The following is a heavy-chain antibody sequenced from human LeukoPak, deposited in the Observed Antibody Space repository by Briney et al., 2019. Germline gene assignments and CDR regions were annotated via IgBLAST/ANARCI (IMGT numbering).Heavy chain of an antibody. CDR1: GGSISSGDYY. D-gene: IGHD5-24*01. CDR3: ARAPVEMATILNYDY. Sequence: SETLSLTCTVSGGSISSGDYYWSWIRQPPGKGLEWIGYIYYSGSTYYNPSLKSRVTISVDTSKNQFSLKLSSVTAADTAVYYRARAPVEMATILNYDYWGQGTLVTVSS. J-gene: IGHJ4*02. V-gene: IGHV4-30-4*01. CDR2: IYYSGST.